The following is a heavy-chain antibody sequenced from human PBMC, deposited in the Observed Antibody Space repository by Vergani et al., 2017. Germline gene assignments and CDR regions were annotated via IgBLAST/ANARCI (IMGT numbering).Heavy chain of an antibody. D-gene: IGHD2-2*02. V-gene: IGHV3-30-3*01. CDR2: ISFDGTNE. Sequence: QVQLVESGGGVVQPGTSLRLSCVVSGFALNRHAMYWVRQAPGKGLEWVVGISFDGTNEYYPDLVKGRFTISRDIAKNTLYLQVRSLRLEDTGVYHCVRDRCLCAEVRCYTEAWDYWGQGTPVTVSS. CDR3: VRDRCLCAEVRCYTEAWDY. J-gene: IGHJ4*02. CDR1: GFALNRHA.